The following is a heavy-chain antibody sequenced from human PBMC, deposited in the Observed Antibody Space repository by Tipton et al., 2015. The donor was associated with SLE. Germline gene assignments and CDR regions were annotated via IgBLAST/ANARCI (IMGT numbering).Heavy chain of an antibody. D-gene: IGHD6-6*01. V-gene: IGHV4-31*03. CDR1: GGSISSGGYY. J-gene: IGHJ4*02. Sequence: TLSLTCTVSGGSISSGGYYWSWFRQHPGKGLEWIGYIYYSGSTYYNPSLKSRVTISLDTSKNHFSLKLTSVSAADTAMYYCARSQRTAARPGIFDFWGQGTLVTVSS. CDR2: IYYSGST. CDR3: ARSQRTAARPGIFDF.